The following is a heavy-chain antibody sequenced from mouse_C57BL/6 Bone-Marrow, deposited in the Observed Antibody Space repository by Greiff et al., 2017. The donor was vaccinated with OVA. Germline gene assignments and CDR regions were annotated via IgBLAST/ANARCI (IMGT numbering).Heavy chain of an antibody. CDR1: GYTFTSYW. CDR3: ARNYDYDDY. CDR2: IDPSDSYT. V-gene: IGHV1-50*01. J-gene: IGHJ2*01. D-gene: IGHD2-4*01. Sequence: QVQLQQPGAELVKPGASVKLSCKASGYTFTSYWMQWVKQRPGQGLEWIGEIDPSDSYTNYNQKFKGKATLTVDTSSSTAYMPLSSLTSEDSAVYYCARNYDYDDYWGQGTALTVSS.